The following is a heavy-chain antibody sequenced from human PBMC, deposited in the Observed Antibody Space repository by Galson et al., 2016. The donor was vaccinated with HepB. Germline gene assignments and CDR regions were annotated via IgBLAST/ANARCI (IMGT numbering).Heavy chain of an antibody. Sequence: SLRLSCAASGFVFSTHAMHWVRQAPGKGLEWVAVISYDGSDRDSADSVKGRFTISRDFAKNTLFLQMNSLRPEDTAVYYCVRDRFTYGSGDFDFWGQGVLVTVSS. CDR3: VRDRFTYGSGDFDF. J-gene: IGHJ4*02. D-gene: IGHD3-10*01. V-gene: IGHV3-30*03. CDR1: GFVFSTHA. CDR2: ISYDGSDR.